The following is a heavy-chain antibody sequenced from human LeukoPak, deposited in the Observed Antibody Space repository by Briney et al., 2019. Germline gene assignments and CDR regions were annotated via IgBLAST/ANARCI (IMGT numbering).Heavy chain of an antibody. J-gene: IGHJ6*02. V-gene: IGHV3-15*01. CDR1: GFTFSDAW. D-gene: IGHD6-13*01. Sequence: GGSLRLSCAASGFTFSDAWMTWVRQAPGRGLEWLGHIKTKTDGGTADYAAPVKGRFTISRDDSKNTLYLQINTLKTEDTAVYYCTTDFRYSSSWYNAYYHGMDVWGQGATVTVSS. CDR2: IKTKTDGGTA. CDR3: TTDFRYSSSWYNAYYHGMDV.